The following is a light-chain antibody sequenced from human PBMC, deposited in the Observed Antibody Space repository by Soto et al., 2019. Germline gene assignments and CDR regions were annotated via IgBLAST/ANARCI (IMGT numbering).Light chain of an antibody. V-gene: IGLV2-14*01. Sequence: QSVLTQPASVSGSPGQSITISCTGSNSDVGAYNYVSWYQQHPGKAPKLIIYEVSNRPSGVSHRFSGSKSGNTASLTISGLQADDEAEYYCSSYTISSTRVFGGGTKVTVL. CDR2: EVS. CDR3: SSYTISSTRV. CDR1: NSDVGAYNY. J-gene: IGLJ3*02.